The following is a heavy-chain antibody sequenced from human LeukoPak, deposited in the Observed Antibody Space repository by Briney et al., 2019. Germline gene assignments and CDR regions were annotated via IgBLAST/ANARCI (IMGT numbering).Heavy chain of an antibody. CDR3: ARVDNYYGSGSYYNWFDP. V-gene: IGHV1-2*02. J-gene: IGHJ5*02. D-gene: IGHD3-10*01. CDR1: GYTFTGYY. Sequence: GASVKVSCKASGYTFTGYYMHWVRQAPGQGLEWMGWINPNSGGTNYAQKFQGRVTMTRDTSISTAYLELSRLRSDDTAVYYCARVDNYYGSGSYYNWFDPWGQGTLVTVSS. CDR2: INPNSGGT.